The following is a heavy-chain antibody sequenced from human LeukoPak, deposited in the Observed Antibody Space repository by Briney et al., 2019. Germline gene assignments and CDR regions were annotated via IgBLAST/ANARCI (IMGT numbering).Heavy chain of an antibody. V-gene: IGHV4-61*05. CDR1: GGSISSSSYY. D-gene: IGHD3-16*01. CDR3: ARGGGSSVHHQDLDY. J-gene: IGHJ4*02. Sequence: PSETLSLTCTVSGGSISSSSYYWGWIRQPPGKGLEWIGYISYSGGTNYNPSLKSRLTMSIDTSKNQFSLKVDSVTAADTAVYYCARGGGSSVHHQDLDYWGQGTLVTVSS. CDR2: ISYSGGT.